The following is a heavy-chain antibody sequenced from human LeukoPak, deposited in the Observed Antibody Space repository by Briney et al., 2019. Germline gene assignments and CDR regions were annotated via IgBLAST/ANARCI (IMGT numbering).Heavy chain of an antibody. D-gene: IGHD6-19*01. V-gene: IGHV1-69*01. CDR1: GGTFISYA. CDR3: ARGLSSGWSESFDY. Sequence: PGAAVEFSCKASGGTFISYAISWVRQAPGEGLEWMGGIIPIFGTANYAQKFQGRVTITADESTSTAYMELSSLRSEDTAVYYCARGLSSGWSESFDYWGQGTLVTVSS. J-gene: IGHJ4*02. CDR2: IIPIFGTA.